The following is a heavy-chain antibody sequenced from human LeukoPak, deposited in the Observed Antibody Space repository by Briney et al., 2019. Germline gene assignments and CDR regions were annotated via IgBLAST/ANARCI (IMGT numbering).Heavy chain of an antibody. CDR3: ARSSGYYYGMDV. CDR1: GFTLSSYA. D-gene: IGHD1-1*01. J-gene: IGHJ6*02. V-gene: IGHV3-30-3*01. CDR2: ISYDGSNK. Sequence: PGGSLRLSCAASGFTLSSYAMHWVRQAPGKGLEWVAVISYDGSNKYYADSVKGRFTISRDNSKNTLYLQMNSLRAEDTAVYYCARSSGYYYGMDVWGQGTTVTVSS.